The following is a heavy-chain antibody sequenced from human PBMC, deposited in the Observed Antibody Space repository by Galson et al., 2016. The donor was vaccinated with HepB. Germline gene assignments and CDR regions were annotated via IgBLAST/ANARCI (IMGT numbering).Heavy chain of an antibody. V-gene: IGHV3-23*01. CDR2: LSGSSDST. CDR3: AREQYYNDYRTADY. CDR1: GFNFRNYA. Sequence: SLRLSCAASGFNFRNYAMSWVRQAPGKGLEWVSALSGSSDSTDYADSVKGRFTVSRDNSKDTLYLQMNSLRVEDTAVYYCAREQYYNDYRTADYWGQGTLVTVSS. J-gene: IGHJ4*02. D-gene: IGHD4-11*01.